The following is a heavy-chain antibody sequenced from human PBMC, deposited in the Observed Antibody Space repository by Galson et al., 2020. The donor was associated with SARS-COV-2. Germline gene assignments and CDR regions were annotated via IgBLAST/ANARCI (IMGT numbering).Heavy chain of an antibody. CDR3: AKDILYSGNWYQREDALDI. CDR1: GFTFSNYG. V-gene: IGHV3-30*18. Sequence: GESLKISCAVSGFTFSNYGMHWVRQAPGKGLEWVTFISFDGSNKNYADSVQGRFTVSRDTSKNTLYLQLNSLRPEDTAVYYCAKDILYSGNWYQREDALDIWGQGTMVTVSS. D-gene: IGHD1-26*01. CDR2: ISFDGSNK. J-gene: IGHJ3*02.